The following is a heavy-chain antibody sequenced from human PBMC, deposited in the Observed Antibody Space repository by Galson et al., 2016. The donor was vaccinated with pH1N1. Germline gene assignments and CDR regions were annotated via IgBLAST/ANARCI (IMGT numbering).Heavy chain of an antibody. J-gene: IGHJ4*02. CDR1: RFSFSDYW. CDR2: INQDGSQK. Sequence: SLRLSCAGSRFSFSDYWMHWVRQAPGKGLEWVANINQDGSQKYYVDSVRGRFTISRDNAKNSLYLQMNSLRAGGTAVYYCARAIGASGAFWGQGTLVAVSS. D-gene: IGHD6-13*01. V-gene: IGHV3-7*01. CDR3: ARAIGASGAF.